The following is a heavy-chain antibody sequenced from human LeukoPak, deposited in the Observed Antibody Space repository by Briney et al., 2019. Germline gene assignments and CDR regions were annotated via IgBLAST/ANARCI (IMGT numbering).Heavy chain of an antibody. Sequence: SETLSLTCTVSGGSISSYYWSWIRQHPGKGLERIGSIYYSGSTYFNPSLKSRVTISVDTSKNQLSLKLSSVTAADTAVFYCAREVGCRGGSCYNSNWFDPWGQGTLVTVSS. J-gene: IGHJ5*02. D-gene: IGHD2-15*01. CDR2: IYYSGST. V-gene: IGHV4-59*06. CDR3: AREVGCRGGSCYNSNWFDP. CDR1: GGSISSYY.